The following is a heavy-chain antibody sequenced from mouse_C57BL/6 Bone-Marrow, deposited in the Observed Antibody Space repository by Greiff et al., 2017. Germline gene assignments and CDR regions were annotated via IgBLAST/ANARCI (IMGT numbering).Heavy chain of an antibody. Sequence: VQLQQSGAELVRPGASVKLSCTASGFNIKDDYMHWVKQRPEQGLEWIGWLDPENGDTEYASKFQGKATITADTSSNTAYLQLSSLTSEDTAVYYCTTYYYGSSEWYFDVWGTGTTVTVSS. V-gene: IGHV14-4*01. CDR3: TTYYYGSSEWYFDV. J-gene: IGHJ1*03. CDR1: GFNIKDDY. D-gene: IGHD1-1*01. CDR2: LDPENGDT.